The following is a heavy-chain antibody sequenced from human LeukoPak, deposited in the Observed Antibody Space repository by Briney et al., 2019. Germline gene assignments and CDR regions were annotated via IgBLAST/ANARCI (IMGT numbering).Heavy chain of an antibody. Sequence: GGSLRLSCAASRFTFSTYVMSWVRQAPGRGLEWVSGISGSGGSTYYADSVKGRFTISRDNSKNMVYLQMNSLRAEDTAMYYCAKERSDSNDYYNFDYWGQGTLVTVSS. J-gene: IGHJ4*02. V-gene: IGHV3-23*01. CDR1: RFTFSTYV. D-gene: IGHD3-22*01. CDR3: AKERSDSNDYYNFDY. CDR2: ISGSGGST.